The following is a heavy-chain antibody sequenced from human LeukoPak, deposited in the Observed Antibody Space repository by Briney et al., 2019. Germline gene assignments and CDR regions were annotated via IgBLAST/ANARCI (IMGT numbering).Heavy chain of an antibody. J-gene: IGHJ4*02. V-gene: IGHV4-39*01. CDR1: GGSISSYY. CDR2: IYYSGST. D-gene: IGHD6-19*01. CDR3: ARVVAVAGPIDY. Sequence: SETLSLTCTVSGGSISSYYWSWIRQPPGKGLEWIGSIYYSGSTYYNPSLKSRVTISVDTSKNQFSLKLSSVTAADTAVYYCARVVAVAGPIDYWGQGTLVTVSS.